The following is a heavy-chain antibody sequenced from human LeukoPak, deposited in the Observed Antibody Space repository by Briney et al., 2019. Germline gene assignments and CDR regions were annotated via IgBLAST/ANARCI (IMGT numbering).Heavy chain of an antibody. V-gene: IGHV3-11*01. J-gene: IGHJ4*02. Sequence: GGSLRLSCAASGFTFSDYYMSWIRQAPGKGLEWVSYISSSGSTIYYADSVKGRFTISRDNAKNSLYLQMNSLRAEDTAVNYCARDPNYYDSSGYFGYFDYWGQGTLVTVSS. CDR2: ISSSGSTI. CDR1: GFTFSDYY. CDR3: ARDPNYYDSSGYFGYFDY. D-gene: IGHD3-22*01.